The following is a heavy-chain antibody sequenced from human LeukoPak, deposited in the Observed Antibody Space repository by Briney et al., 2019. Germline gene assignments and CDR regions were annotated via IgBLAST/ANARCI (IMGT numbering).Heavy chain of an antibody. D-gene: IGHD3-22*01. CDR1: GGSISSYY. Sequence: PSETLSLTCTVSGGSISSYYWSWIRQPPGKGLEWIGYIYYSGSTNYNPSLKSRVTISVDTSKNQFSLKLSSVTAADTAVYYCARRKYYYDSSGYTSYLDYWGQGTLVTVSS. CDR3: ARRKYYYDSSGYTSYLDY. V-gene: IGHV4-59*08. CDR2: IYYSGST. J-gene: IGHJ4*02.